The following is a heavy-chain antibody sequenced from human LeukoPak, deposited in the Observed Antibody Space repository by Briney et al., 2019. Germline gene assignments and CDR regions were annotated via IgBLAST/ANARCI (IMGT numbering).Heavy chain of an antibody. V-gene: IGHV1-18*04. CDR3: VRIGCSSTSCYGNSVDP. CDR1: GYTFTGYY. J-gene: IGHJ5*02. D-gene: IGHD2-2*01. Sequence: GASVKVSCKASGYTFTGYYMHWVRQAPGQGLEWMGWISGYNGNTLYAQKFQGRVTMTTDTSTSTAYMELRSLRSDDTAVYYCVRIGCSSTSCYGNSVDPWGQGTLVTVSS. CDR2: ISGYNGNT.